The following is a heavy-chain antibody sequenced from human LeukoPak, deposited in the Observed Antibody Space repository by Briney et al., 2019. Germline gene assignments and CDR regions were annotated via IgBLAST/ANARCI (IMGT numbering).Heavy chain of an antibody. D-gene: IGHD3-10*01. V-gene: IGHV3-64*01. J-gene: IGHJ4*02. Sequence: GGSLRLSCAASGFTFSSYAMSWVRQAPGKGLEYVSAISSNGGSTYYANSVKGRFTISRDNSKNTLYLQMGSLRAEDMAVYYCARDPYGSGSPLFDYWGQGTLVTVSS. CDR1: GFTFSSYA. CDR2: ISSNGGST. CDR3: ARDPYGSGSPLFDY.